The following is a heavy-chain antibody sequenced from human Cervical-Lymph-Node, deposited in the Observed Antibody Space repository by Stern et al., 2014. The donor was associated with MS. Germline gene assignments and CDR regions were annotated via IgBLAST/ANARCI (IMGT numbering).Heavy chain of an antibody. CDR1: GVSISSGGYY. CDR2: VSFSGSP. D-gene: IGHD5-24*01. J-gene: IGHJ4*02. Sequence: QLQLQESGPGLLKPSQTLSLSCTVSGVSISSGGYYWSWIRQLPGKGLEWIGSVSFSGSPSYNPSVTSRVSISVDTSKNQFSLNLRSVTAADTAVYYCANGGDEYNPIDYWGQGTLVIVST. CDR3: ANGGDEYNPIDY. V-gene: IGHV4-31*03.